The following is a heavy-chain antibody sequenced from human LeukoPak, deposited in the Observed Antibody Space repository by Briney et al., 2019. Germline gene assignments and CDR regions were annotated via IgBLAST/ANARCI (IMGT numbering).Heavy chain of an antibody. V-gene: IGHV1-58*02. CDR1: GFTFTSSA. CDR2: IVVGSGNT. CDR3: AAGSIPGYSSGWYFDY. D-gene: IGHD6-19*01. Sequence: ASVKVSCKASGFTFTSSAMQWVRQARGQRLEWIGWIVVGSGNTNYAQKFQERVTITRDMSTSTAYMELSSLRSEDTAVYYCAAGSIPGYSSGWYFDYWGQGTLVTVSS. J-gene: IGHJ4*02.